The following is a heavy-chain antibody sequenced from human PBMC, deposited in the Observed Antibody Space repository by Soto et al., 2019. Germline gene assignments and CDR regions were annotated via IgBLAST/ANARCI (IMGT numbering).Heavy chain of an antibody. V-gene: IGHV1-8*01. D-gene: IGHD2-15*01. J-gene: IGHJ4*02. CDR2: MNTNSGNT. CDR3: ARVRIGYCSGGSCYSGYYFDY. CDR1: GYTFTSYD. Sequence: QVQLVQSGAEVKKPGASVKVSCKASGYTFTSYDINWVRQATGQGLEWMGWMNTNSGNTGYAQKFQGRVTMTRNTSISTAYMELSSLRSEDTAVYYCARVRIGYCSGGSCYSGYYFDYWGQGTLVTVSS.